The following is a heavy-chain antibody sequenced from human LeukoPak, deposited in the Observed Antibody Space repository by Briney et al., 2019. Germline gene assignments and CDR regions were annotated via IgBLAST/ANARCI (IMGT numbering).Heavy chain of an antibody. D-gene: IGHD1-26*01. CDR1: GYTFTGYY. J-gene: IGHJ4*02. CDR2: INPNSGGT. V-gene: IGHV1-2*02. Sequence: ASVKVSCKASGYTFTGYYIDWVRQAPGQGLEWMGCINPNSGGTNYAQKFQGRVTMTRDTSISTAYMELSSLTSDDTAVYYCAADRHLGATTGFGFWGQGTLVTVSS. CDR3: AADRHLGATTGFGF.